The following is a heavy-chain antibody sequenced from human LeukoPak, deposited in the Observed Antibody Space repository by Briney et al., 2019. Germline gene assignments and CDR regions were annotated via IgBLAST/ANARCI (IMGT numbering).Heavy chain of an antibody. V-gene: IGHV1-2*02. CDR1: GYTFTGYY. D-gene: IGHD6-19*01. CDR3: ARGGVGAGTGAFDL. CDR2: INPNSGGT. Sequence: ASVKVSCKASGYTFTGYYMHWVRQAPGQGLEWMGWINPNSGGTNYAKKFQGRVTMTRDRAISTAYMELRRLRSDDTAVYYCARGGVGAGTGAFDLWGEGTMVTVSS. J-gene: IGHJ3*01.